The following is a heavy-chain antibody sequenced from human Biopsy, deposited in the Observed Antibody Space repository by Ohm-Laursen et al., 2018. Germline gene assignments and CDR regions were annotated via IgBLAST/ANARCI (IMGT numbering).Heavy chain of an antibody. CDR2: ISPSGATT. CDR1: GNTFATYH. J-gene: IGHJ6*02. CDR3: ARAGVGSDVTDSYYHGMDV. V-gene: IGHV1-46*01. Sequence: SAKPSRKASGNTFATYHIHWVRQAPGQGLEWMGAISPSGATTSFSQKFQGRITMTRDTSTGTVYMDLNSLGSEDTAVYYFARAGVGSDVTDSYYHGMDVWGPGTTVTVSS. D-gene: IGHD1-14*01.